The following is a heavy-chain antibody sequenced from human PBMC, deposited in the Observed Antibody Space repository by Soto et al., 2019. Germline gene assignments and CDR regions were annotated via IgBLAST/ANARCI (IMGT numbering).Heavy chain of an antibody. CDR2: IYYSGST. CDR3: ARGQPIITMVRGDYGMDV. CDR1: CGSISSGDYY. D-gene: IGHD3-10*01. J-gene: IGHJ6*02. Sequence: SETLSLTCTFSCGSISSGDYYWNWIRQPPGKGLEWIGYIYYSGSTYYNPSLKSRVTISVDTSKDQFSLKLSSVTAADTAVYYCARGQPIITMVRGDYGMDVWGQGTTVTVSS. V-gene: IGHV4-30-4*01.